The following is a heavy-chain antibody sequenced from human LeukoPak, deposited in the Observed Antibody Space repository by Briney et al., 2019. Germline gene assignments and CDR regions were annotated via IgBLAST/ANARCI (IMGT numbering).Heavy chain of an antibody. J-gene: IGHJ4*02. CDR2: TSSPSAGSTI. D-gene: IGHD2-2*03. CDR3: ATTPDNTGYYSGH. Sequence: GGSLRLSCGVSGVIFSLSDMHWVRQAPGKGLEWVAYTSSPSAGSTIHYADSVKGRFTISRDSAKNTLCLQMDSLRAEDTAFYYCATTPDNTGYYSGHWGQGTLVTVSS. V-gene: IGHV3-48*03. CDR1: GVIFSLSD.